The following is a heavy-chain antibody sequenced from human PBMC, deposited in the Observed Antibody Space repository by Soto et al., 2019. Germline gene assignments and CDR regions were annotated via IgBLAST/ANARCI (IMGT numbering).Heavy chain of an antibody. CDR3: ARGAAAVRNWFDP. D-gene: IGHD6-13*01. CDR2: IYYSGNT. J-gene: IGHJ5*02. CDR1: GGSISGGNYY. Sequence: NPSETLSLTCAVSGGSISGGNYYWSWIRQPPGKGLEWIGYIYYSGNTYYNPSLKSRVTISLDTSKNQFSLKLNSVTAADTAVYYCARGAAAVRNWFDPWGQGTLVTVSS. V-gene: IGHV4-30-4*01.